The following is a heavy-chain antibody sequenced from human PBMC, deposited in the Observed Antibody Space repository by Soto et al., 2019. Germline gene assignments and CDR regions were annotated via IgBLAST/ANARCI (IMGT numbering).Heavy chain of an antibody. CDR1: GGTFSSYA. V-gene: IGHV1-69*01. Sequence: QVPLVQSGAEVKKPGSSVTVSCKASGGTFSSYAIHWVRQAPGQGLEWMGGIIPMYGPAKYAQRFQGSVTITADESTTTVYMELTSLTSQDTAVYYCARVTSMVRGVIDTWFDPWGHGTLVTVSS. CDR3: ARVTSMVRGVIDTWFDP. CDR2: IIPMYGPA. D-gene: IGHD3-10*01. J-gene: IGHJ5*02.